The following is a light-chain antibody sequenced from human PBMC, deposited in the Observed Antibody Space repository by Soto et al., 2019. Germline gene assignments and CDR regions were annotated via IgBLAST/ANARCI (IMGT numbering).Light chain of an antibody. Sequence: DIQMTQSPSTLSGSVGDRVTITCRASHTISSWLAWYQQKPGKAPKLLIYKASTLKSGVPSRFSGSGSVTEITLTISSLQPDDFATYYCQHYNSYSEAFGQGTKVDIK. J-gene: IGKJ1*01. V-gene: IGKV1-5*03. CDR1: HTISSW. CDR3: QHYNSYSEA. CDR2: KAS.